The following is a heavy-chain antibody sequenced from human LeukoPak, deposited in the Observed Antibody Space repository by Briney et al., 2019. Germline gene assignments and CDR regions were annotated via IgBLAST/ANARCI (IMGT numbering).Heavy chain of an antibody. D-gene: IGHD5-18*01. CDR1: GFSLSAYW. J-gene: IGHJ4*02. CDR3: ARVVQLWFSPFDY. V-gene: IGHV3-7*01. Sequence: PGGSLRLSCAASGFSLSAYWMTWVRQAPGKGLEWVANINRDGSQKNHVDSVKGRFTISRDNAKNSLYLQMNSLTAEDTAVYYCARVVQLWFSPFDYWGQGTLVTVSS. CDR2: INRDGSQK.